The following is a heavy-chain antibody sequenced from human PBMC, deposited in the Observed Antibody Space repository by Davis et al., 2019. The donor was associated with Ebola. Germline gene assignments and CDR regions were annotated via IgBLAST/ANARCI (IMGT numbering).Heavy chain of an antibody. CDR1: GGSISSSSYY. D-gene: IGHD2/OR15-2a*01. CDR2: IYYSGST. Sequence: MPSETLSLTCTVSGGSISSSSYYWGWIRQPPGKGLEWIGSIYYSGSTYYNPSLKSRVTISVDTSKNQLSLKLTSVTAADTAVYYCARQPLTAATLESWGQGTLVTVSS. CDR3: ARQPLTAATLES. V-gene: IGHV4-39*01. J-gene: IGHJ5*02.